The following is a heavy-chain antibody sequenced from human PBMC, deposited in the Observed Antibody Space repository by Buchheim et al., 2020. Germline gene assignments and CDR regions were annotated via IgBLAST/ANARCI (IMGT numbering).Heavy chain of an antibody. D-gene: IGHD3-3*01. V-gene: IGHV4-61*01. CDR2: IYYSGST. CDR1: GGSVSSGSYY. J-gene: IGHJ6*02. CDR3: ARVSDFWSGYGEYYYYGMDV. Sequence: QVQLQESGPGLVKPSETLSLTCTVSGGSVSSGSYYWSWIRQPPGKGLEWIGYIYYSGSTNYNPSLKSQVTISVDTSKNQFSLKLSSVTAADTAVYYCARVSDFWSGYGEYYYYGMDVWGQGTT.